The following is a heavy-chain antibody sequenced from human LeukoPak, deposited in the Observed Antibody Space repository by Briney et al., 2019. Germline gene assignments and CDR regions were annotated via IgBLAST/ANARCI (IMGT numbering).Heavy chain of an antibody. CDR2: ISYSSTYI. CDR3: ARDQNFDF. CDR1: GFTFSSYS. Sequence: GGSLRLSCAASGFTFSSYSMNWVRLAPGKGLEWVSSISYSSTYIYYAGSVKGRFTISRDNAKNSVYLQMNSLRAEDTAVYHCARDQNFDFWGQGTLVTVSS. J-gene: IGHJ4*02. V-gene: IGHV3-21*01.